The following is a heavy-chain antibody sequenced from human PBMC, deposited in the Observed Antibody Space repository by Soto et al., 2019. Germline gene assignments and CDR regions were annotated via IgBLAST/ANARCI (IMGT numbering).Heavy chain of an antibody. V-gene: IGHV3-7*01. CDR1: GFTFSSYW. CDR3: ARDNPRYYDFSDYYYMDV. CDR2: IKQDGSEK. D-gene: IGHD3-3*01. Sequence: PGGSLRLSCAASGFTFSSYWMSWVRQAPGKGLEWVANIKQDGSEKYYVDSVKGRFTISRDNAKNSLYLQMNSLRAEDTAVYYCARDNPRYYDFSDYYYMDVWGKGTTVTVSS. J-gene: IGHJ6*03.